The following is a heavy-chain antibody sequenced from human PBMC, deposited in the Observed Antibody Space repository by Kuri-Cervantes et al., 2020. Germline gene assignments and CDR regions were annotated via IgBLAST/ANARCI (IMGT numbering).Heavy chain of an antibody. CDR2: INHSGST. J-gene: IGHJ6*03. D-gene: IGHD6-19*01. CDR3: ARGRSSGWYHYYYYYMDV. V-gene: IGHV4-34*01. Sequence: GSLRLSCAVYGGSFSGYSWSWIRQPPGKGLEWIGEINHSGSTNYNPSLKSRVTISVDTSKNQFPLKLSSVTAADTAVYYCARGRSSGWYHYYYYYMDVWGKGTTVTVSS. CDR1: GGSFSGYS.